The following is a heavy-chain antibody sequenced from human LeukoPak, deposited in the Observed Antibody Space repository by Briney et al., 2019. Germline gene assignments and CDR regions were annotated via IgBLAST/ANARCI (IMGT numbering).Heavy chain of an antibody. V-gene: IGHV4-59*08. CDR1: GGSISSYY. J-gene: IGHJ6*02. Sequence: SETLSLTCTVSGGSISSYYWSWIRQPPGKGLEWIGYIYYSGSTNYNPSPKSRVTISVDTSKNQFSLKLSSVTAADTAVYYCARQKARGYYYYGMDVWGQGTTVTVSS. CDR3: ARQKARGYYYYGMDV. CDR2: IYYSGST.